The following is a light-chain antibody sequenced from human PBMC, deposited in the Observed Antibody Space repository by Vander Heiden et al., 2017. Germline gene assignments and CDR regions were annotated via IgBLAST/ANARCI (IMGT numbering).Light chain of an antibody. Sequence: QSVLTQPPSASGTPGQRVTISCSGSSSNIGSRTVNWYQHLPGSGPKLLIYSNNQRPSGVPDRISASKSGTSASLAVSGLQSEDEADYYCSAWDNSLNAWVFGGGTKLTVL. CDR3: SAWDNSLNAWV. CDR1: SSNIGSRT. J-gene: IGLJ3*02. V-gene: IGLV1-44*01. CDR2: SNN.